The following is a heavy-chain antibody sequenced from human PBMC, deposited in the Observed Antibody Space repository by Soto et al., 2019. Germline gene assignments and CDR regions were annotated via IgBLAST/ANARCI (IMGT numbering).Heavy chain of an antibody. J-gene: IGHJ4*02. CDR3: AIGHWLGK. V-gene: IGHV3-7*01. CDR1: GFTFSDYL. D-gene: IGHD6-19*01. CDR2: IKQDGNEK. Sequence: EVQLVDSGGALVQPGESLRLSCAASGFTFSDYLMTWVRQAPGKGLEWVATIKQDGNEKYYVDSVKGRFTISRDNAKNSLYLQLNALRAEDTADYYCAIGHWLGKWGQGTLVTVSS.